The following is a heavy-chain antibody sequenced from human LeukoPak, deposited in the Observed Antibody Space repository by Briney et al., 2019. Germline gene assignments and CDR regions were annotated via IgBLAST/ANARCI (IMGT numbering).Heavy chain of an antibody. CDR1: GYGLSSYG. CDR2: INTYNGAT. V-gene: IGHV1-18*01. CDR3: ARGSTYYYDSSGYTDFDY. D-gene: IGHD3-22*01. J-gene: IGHJ4*02. Sequence: ASVKVSCKASGYGLSSYGISWVRQAPGQGLEWMGWINTYNGATNYAPKLQGRVTMTTDRSSNTAYMELRSLRSDDTAVYYCARGSTYYYDSSGYTDFDYWGQGTLVTVSS.